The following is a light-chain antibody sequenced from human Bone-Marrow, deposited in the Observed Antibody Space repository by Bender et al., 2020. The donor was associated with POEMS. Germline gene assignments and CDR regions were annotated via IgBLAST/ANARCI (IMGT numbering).Light chain of an antibody. CDR3: GTWDSSLKTWV. CDR2: DNR. J-gene: IGLJ3*02. CDR1: SSNIGNNW. V-gene: IGLV1-51*01. Sequence: QSVLTQPPLVSAAPGQKVTISCSGSSSNIGNNWVSWYQQVPGKAPKLLIFDNRDRPSGIPDRFTGSKSDTSATLDITGLQSGDEADYYCGTWDSSLKTWVFGGGTKLTVL.